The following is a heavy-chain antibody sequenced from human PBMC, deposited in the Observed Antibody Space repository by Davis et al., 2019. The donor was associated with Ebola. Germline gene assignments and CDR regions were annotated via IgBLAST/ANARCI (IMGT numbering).Heavy chain of an antibody. D-gene: IGHD6-6*01. Sequence: ASVKVSCKASGYTFTSYDINWVRQATGQGLEWMGWMNPNSGNTGYAQKFQGRVTMTRNTSISTAYMELSSLRSEATAVYYCARRIAARPNWFDPWGQGTLVTVSS. CDR2: MNPNSGNT. J-gene: IGHJ5*02. CDR3: ARRIAARPNWFDP. CDR1: GYTFTSYD. V-gene: IGHV1-8*01.